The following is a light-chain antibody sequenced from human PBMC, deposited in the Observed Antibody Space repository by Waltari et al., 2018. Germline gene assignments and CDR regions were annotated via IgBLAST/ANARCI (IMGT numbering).Light chain of an antibody. CDR1: QSVLYTSNNKNY. CDR3: QQYYSTPPA. V-gene: IGKV4-1*01. CDR2: WAS. J-gene: IGKJ4*01. Sequence: DIVMTQSPDSLAVSLGERATINCKSSQSVLYTSNNKNYLAWYQQKPGQPPQLLFYWASTRESGVPDRFSGSGSGTDFTLTISSLQAEDVAVYYCQQYYSTPPAFGGGTKVGIK.